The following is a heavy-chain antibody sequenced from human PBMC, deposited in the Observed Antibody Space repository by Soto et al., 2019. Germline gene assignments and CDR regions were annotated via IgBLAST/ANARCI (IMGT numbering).Heavy chain of an antibody. Sequence: QVQLVQSGAEVKEPGASVKVSCKASGYTFTSYGISWVRQAHGQGLEWMGWISAYNGNTNYAQKLQGRDTMTTDTSTSTAYMELRGLRSDDTAVYYCARDPGGQWLVIQADAFDIWGQGTMVTVSS. J-gene: IGHJ3*02. V-gene: IGHV1-18*04. D-gene: IGHD6-19*01. CDR3: ARDPGGQWLVIQADAFDI. CDR2: ISAYNGNT. CDR1: GYTFTSYG.